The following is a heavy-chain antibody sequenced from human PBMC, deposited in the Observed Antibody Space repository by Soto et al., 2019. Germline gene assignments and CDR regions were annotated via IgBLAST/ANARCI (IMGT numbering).Heavy chain of an antibody. D-gene: IGHD3-22*01. CDR2: MNPNSGNT. CDR3: AGGFRYYDSSGYYTYFFDH. J-gene: IGHJ4*02. V-gene: IGHV1-8*01. CDR1: GCTFTSYD. Sequence: ASVKVSCKASGCTFTSYDINWVRQATGQGLEWMGWMNPNSGNTGYAQKFQGRVTMTRNTSISTAYMELSSLRSEDTAVYYCAGGFRYYDSSGYYTYFFDHWGQGTLVTVSS.